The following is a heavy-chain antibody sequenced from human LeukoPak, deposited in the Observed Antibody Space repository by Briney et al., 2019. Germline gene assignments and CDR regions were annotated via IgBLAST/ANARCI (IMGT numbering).Heavy chain of an antibody. V-gene: IGHV3-74*01. J-gene: IGHJ4*02. CDR3: AKEPNHSSGYWDY. CDR2: INSDGSST. D-gene: IGHD3-22*01. CDR1: GFTFSSYW. Sequence: PGGSLRLSCAASGFTFSSYWMHWVRQAPGKGLVWVSRINSDGSSTSYADSVKGRFTISRDNAKNTLYLQMNSLRAEDTAIYYCAKEPNHSSGYWDYWGQGTLVTVSS.